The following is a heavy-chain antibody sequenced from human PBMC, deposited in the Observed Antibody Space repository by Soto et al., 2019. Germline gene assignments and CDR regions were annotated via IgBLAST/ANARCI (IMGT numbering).Heavy chain of an antibody. CDR2: TYYRSKWYN. CDR3: AREGFLSIYYAYSWFDP. CDR1: GSSVSSDIAA. V-gene: IGHV6-1*01. D-gene: IGHD3-3*01. Sequence: SQTLSLTCAISGSSVSSDIAAWNCIRQSPSRGLEWLGRTYYRSKWYNDYAVSVKSRITISADTSNNQFSLRLKSVTPEDTAVYYCAREGFLSIYYAYSWFDPWGQGTMVTVSS. J-gene: IGHJ5*02.